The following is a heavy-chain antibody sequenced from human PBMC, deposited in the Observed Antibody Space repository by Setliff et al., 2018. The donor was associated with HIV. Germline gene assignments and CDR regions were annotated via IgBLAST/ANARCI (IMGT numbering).Heavy chain of an antibody. CDR2: FHYGGTP. Sequence: SETLSLTCAVSGDAVSNDNYYWGWIRQPPGKGLEWIGSFHYGGTPNYNPSLRGRVDISVDTSKNHFSLRLTSVTAADTAAYYCASPSDYYENSGLDYWGQGKLVTVS. V-gene: IGHV4-39*02. CDR1: GDAVSNDNYY. CDR3: ASPSDYYENSGLDY. D-gene: IGHD3-22*01. J-gene: IGHJ4*02.